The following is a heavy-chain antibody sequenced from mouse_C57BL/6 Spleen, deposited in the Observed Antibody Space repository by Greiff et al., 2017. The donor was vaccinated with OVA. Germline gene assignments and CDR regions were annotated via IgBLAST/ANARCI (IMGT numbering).Heavy chain of an antibody. J-gene: IGHJ3*01. V-gene: IGHV3-6*01. CDR3: ARDEGLTGAWFAY. D-gene: IGHD4-1*01. CDR1: GYSITSGYY. Sequence: LVESGPGLVKPSQSLSLTCSVTGYSITSGYYWNWIRQFPGNKLEWMGYISYDGSNNYNPSLKNRISITRDTSKNQFFLKLNSVTTEDTATYYCARDEGLTGAWFAYWGQGTLVTVSA. CDR2: ISYDGSN.